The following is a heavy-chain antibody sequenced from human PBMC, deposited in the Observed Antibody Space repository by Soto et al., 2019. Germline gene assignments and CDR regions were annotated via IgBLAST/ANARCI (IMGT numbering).Heavy chain of an antibody. D-gene: IGHD6-13*01. CDR3: AKDLLLAAAGTPESDY. V-gene: IGHV3-23*01. Sequence: GGSLRLSCAASGFTFSSYAMSWVRQAPGKGLEWVSAISGSGGSTYYADSVKGRFTISRDNSKNTLYLQMNSLRAEDTAVYYCAKDLLLAAAGTPESDYWGQGTLVTVSS. CDR2: ISGSGGST. CDR1: GFTFSSYA. J-gene: IGHJ4*02.